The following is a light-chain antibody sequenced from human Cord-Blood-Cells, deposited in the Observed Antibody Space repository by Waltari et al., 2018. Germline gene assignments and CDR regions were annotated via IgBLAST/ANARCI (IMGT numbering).Light chain of an antibody. Sequence: EIVLTQSPATLSLSPGERATFSCRASQSVSSYLAWYQQKPGQAPRLLIYDASNRATGIPARFSGSGSGTDFTLTISSLEPEDFAVYYCQQRSNWPPATFGGGTKVEIK. J-gene: IGKJ4*01. CDR2: DAS. V-gene: IGKV3-11*01. CDR3: QQRSNWPPAT. CDR1: QSVSSY.